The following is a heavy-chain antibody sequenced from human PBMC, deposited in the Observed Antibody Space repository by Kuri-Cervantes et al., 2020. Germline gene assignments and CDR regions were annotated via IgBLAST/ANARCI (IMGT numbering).Heavy chain of an antibody. J-gene: IGHJ4*02. CDR1: GFTFDDYA. CDR2: ISGSGGST. D-gene: IGHD6-19*01. Sequence: LSLTCAASGFTFDDYAMHWVRQAPGKGLEWVSGISGSGGSTYYADSVKGRFTISRDNSKNTLYLQMNSLRAEDTAVYYCARDSSGWYEAGDYDYWGQGTLVTVSS. V-gene: IGHV3-23*01. CDR3: ARDSSGWYEAGDYDY.